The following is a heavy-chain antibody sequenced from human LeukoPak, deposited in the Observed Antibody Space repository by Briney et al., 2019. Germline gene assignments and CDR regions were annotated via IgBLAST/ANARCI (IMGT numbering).Heavy chain of an antibody. CDR1: GFTFSSHS. J-gene: IGHJ4*02. Sequence: GGSLRLSCAASGFTFSSHSMNWVRKAPGRGLEWVSYITSSSSPIYYADSVKGRFTISRDNAKNSLYLQMNSLRAEDTAVYYCARDLVGTSGANWGQGTLVTVSS. CDR3: ARDLVGTSGAN. CDR2: ITSSSSPI. D-gene: IGHD1-26*01. V-gene: IGHV3-48*01.